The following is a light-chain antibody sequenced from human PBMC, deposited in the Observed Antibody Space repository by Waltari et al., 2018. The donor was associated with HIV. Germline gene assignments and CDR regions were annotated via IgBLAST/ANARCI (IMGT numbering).Light chain of an antibody. V-gene: IGLV2-8*01. CDR1: SSDAGGYTY. J-gene: IGLJ2*01. Sequence: QSALTHPPSASGSPAQPVTISCTGTSSDAGGYTYVSWYQQHPGKAPKPMIYEVTKRPAGVPDRFSGSKSGNTASLTVSGLQAEDEADYYCSSYAGSSNLRVFGGGTKLTVL. CDR3: SSYAGSSNLRV. CDR2: EVT.